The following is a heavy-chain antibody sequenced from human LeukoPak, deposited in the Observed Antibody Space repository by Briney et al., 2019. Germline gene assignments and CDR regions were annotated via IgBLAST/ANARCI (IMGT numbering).Heavy chain of an antibody. CDR2: ISGSGDNT. V-gene: IGHV3-23*01. Sequence: GGSLRLSCAASGFTFSSYAMSWVRQAPGKGLEWVSGISGSGDNTYYADSVKGRFTISRDNSKNTLYVQVNSLGTEDTAAYYCAKDRYSYAFEYSDSWGQGTLVTVSS. D-gene: IGHD5-18*01. J-gene: IGHJ4*02. CDR3: AKDRYSYAFEYSDS. CDR1: GFTFSSYA.